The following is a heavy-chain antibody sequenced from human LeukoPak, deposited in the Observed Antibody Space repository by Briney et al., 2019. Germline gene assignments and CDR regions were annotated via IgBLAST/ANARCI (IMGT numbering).Heavy chain of an antibody. D-gene: IGHD3-22*01. V-gene: IGHV3-21*01. CDR2: ISSSSSYI. CDR3: ARDEGYYDSSGVFDY. Sequence: PGGSLRLSCAASGFTFSSYSMNWVRQAPGKGLEWVSSISSSSSYIYYADSVKGRFTISRDNSKNTLYLQMNSLRAEDTAVYYCARDEGYYDSSGVFDYWGQGTLVTVSS. J-gene: IGHJ4*02. CDR1: GFTFSSYS.